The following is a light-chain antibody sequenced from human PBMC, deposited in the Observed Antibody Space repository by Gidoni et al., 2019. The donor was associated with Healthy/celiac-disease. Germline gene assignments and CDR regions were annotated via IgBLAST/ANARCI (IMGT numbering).Light chain of an antibody. CDR2: DAS. J-gene: IGKJ1*01. CDR1: QSVSSY. CDR3: QQRSNGPRT. Sequence: DILLTQSPATLSLSPGERATLSCRASQSVSSYLAWYQQKPGQAPRLLIYDASNRATGIPARFSGSGSGTDFTLTSSSLEPEDFAVYYCQQRSNGPRTFXQXTKVEIK. V-gene: IGKV3-11*01.